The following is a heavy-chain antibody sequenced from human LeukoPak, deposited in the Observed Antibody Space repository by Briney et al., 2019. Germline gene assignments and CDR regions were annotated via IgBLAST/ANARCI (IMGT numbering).Heavy chain of an antibody. CDR2: IRYDGSNK. Sequence: PGGSLRLSCAASGFTFSSYGMHWVRQAPGKVLEWVAFIRYDGSNKYYADSVKGRFTISRDNSKNTLYLQMNSLRAEDTAVYYCASGVVTYFDYWGQGTLVTVSS. CDR3: ASGVVTYFDY. CDR1: GFTFSSYG. V-gene: IGHV3-30*02. D-gene: IGHD4-23*01. J-gene: IGHJ4*02.